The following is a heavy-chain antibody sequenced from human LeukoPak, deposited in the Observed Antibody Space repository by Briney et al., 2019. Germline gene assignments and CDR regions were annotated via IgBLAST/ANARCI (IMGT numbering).Heavy chain of an antibody. V-gene: IGHV3-30*03. CDR1: GFTFSNYV. CDR3: VRSPTYYNMDV. J-gene: IGHJ6*03. CDR2: ISYDGTNK. Sequence: GGSLRLSCAASGFTFSNYVIHWVRQAPGKGLEWLAVISYDGTNKYYADTVKGRFTISRDHSQSTVDLQMNTLRGADTAVYYCVRSPTYYNMDVWGKGTTVTVSS.